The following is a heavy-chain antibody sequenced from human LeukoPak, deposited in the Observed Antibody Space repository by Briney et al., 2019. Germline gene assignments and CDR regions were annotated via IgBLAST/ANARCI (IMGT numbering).Heavy chain of an antibody. V-gene: IGHV3-7*01. CDR1: GFTFSNYW. CDR3: ARGGPRRGAYFDY. CDR2: ISQDGSGK. J-gene: IGHJ4*02. Sequence: GGSLRLSCGASGFTFSNYWMSWVRQAPGKGLEWVINISQDGSGKNYADSVEGRFTISRDNAKNTLYLQMNSLRAEDTAVYYCARGGPRRGAYFDYWGQGTLVTVSS.